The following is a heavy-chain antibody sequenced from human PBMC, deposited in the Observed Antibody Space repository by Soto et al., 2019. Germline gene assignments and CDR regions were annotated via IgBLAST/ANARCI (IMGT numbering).Heavy chain of an antibody. V-gene: IGHV3-33*01. CDR2: IWYDGSNK. D-gene: IGHD3-10*01. J-gene: IGHJ3*02. Sequence: PGGSLRLSCEASGFTFSNYGIHWVRQAPGKGLEWVAVIWYDGSNKYYADSVKGRFTISRDNSKNTLYLQMNSLRAEDTAVYYCARDSSMVRGFIRGGAYDIWGHGTMVTVSS. CDR1: GFTFSNYG. CDR3: ARDSSMVRGFIRGGAYDI.